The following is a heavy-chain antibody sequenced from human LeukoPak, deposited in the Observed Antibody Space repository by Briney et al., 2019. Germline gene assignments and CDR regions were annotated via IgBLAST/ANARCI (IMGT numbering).Heavy chain of an antibody. CDR2: IYYSGST. V-gene: IGHV4-61*05. D-gene: IGHD3-22*01. Sequence: PSETLSLTCTVSGGSISSSSYYWGWIRQPPGKGLEWIGYIYYSGSTNYNPSLKSRVTISVDTSKNQFSLKLSSVTAADTAVYYCARASRYYYDSSGYERGTFDIWGQGTMVTVSS. J-gene: IGHJ3*02. CDR3: ARASRYYYDSSGYERGTFDI. CDR1: GGSISSSSYY.